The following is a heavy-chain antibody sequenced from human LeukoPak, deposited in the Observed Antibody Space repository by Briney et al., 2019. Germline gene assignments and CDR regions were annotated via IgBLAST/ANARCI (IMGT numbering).Heavy chain of an antibody. J-gene: IGHJ5*02. V-gene: IGHV5-10-1*01. D-gene: IGHD6-13*01. CDR2: IDPSDYYP. CDR1: GYSFTSYW. Sequence: GESLKISCKGSGYSFTSYWISWVRQMPGKGLEWMGRIDPSDYYPNYSPSFQGHVTIPADKSISTAYLQWSSLKPSDTAMYYCARLGYSSPGIAAAGTVGPYNWFDPWGQGTLVTVSS. CDR3: ARLGYSSPGIAAAGTVGPYNWFDP.